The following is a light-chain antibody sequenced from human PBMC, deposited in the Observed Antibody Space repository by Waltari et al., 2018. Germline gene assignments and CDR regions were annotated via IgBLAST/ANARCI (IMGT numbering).Light chain of an antibody. CDR1: QAISTV. V-gene: IGKV1-16*02. Sequence: TCRSSQAISTVLAVFQLKPGKAPKSLIYAASTLQTGVSSNFSGSGSGTDFTLTISSLQPGDCATYYCQQYSTFPPTFGGGTRVEI. CDR2: AAS. CDR3: QQYSTFPPT. J-gene: IGKJ4*01.